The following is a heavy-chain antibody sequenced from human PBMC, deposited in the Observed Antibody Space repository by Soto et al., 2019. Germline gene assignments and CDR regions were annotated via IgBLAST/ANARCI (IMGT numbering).Heavy chain of an antibody. CDR1: GFTFSSYA. J-gene: IGHJ5*02. D-gene: IGHD3-16*01. Sequence: QVQLVKSGGGVVQPGRSLRLSCAASGFTFSSYAMHWVRQAPGKGLEWVAVISYDGSNKYYADSVKGRFTISRDNSKNTLYLQMNSLRAEDTAVYYCARDPHFTYVLSFDPWRHGTLVTVSS. CDR2: ISYDGSNK. CDR3: ARDPHFTYVLSFDP. V-gene: IGHV3-30-3*01.